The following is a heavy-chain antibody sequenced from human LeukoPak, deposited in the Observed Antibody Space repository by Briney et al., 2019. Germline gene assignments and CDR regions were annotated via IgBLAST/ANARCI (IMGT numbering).Heavy chain of an antibody. V-gene: IGHV4-39*01. J-gene: IGHJ4*02. CDR1: GGSIYSTNYY. CDR3: ARLVGTTRVNY. CDR2: IYYSGYT. D-gene: IGHD1-26*01. Sequence: SETLSLTCTVSGGSIYSTNYYWGWIRQPPGKGLEWIGSIYYSGYTYYNPSLKSRLTLSVDTSKNQVSLELSSMTAADTAVYYCARLVGTTRVNYWGQGTVVTVSS.